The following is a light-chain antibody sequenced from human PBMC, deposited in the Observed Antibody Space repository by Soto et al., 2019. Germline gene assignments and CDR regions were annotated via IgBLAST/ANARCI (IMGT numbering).Light chain of an antibody. V-gene: IGLV1-40*01. J-gene: IGLJ2*01. Sequence: QSVLTQPRSVSGAPGQGVTISRTGRSSNIGAGYDVHWYQQLPGTAPKLLIYGNSNRPSGVPDRFSGSKSGTSASLAITGLQAEDEADYYCQSYDSSLSGSGVVFGGGTKLTVL. CDR2: GNS. CDR1: SSNIGAGYD. CDR3: QSYDSSLSGSGVV.